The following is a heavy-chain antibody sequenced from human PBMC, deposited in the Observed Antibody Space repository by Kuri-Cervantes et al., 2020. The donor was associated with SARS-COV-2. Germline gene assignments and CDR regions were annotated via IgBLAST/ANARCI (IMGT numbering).Heavy chain of an antibody. V-gene: IGHV3-30*02. CDR1: GFTFSSYG. Sequence: GESLKISCAASGFTFSSYGMHWVRQAPGKGLEWVAFIRYDGSNKYYADSVKGRFTISRDNSKNTLYLQMNSLRAEDTAVYYCASGGDCSSTSCYRAEVNWGQGTLVTDSS. J-gene: IGHJ4*02. CDR3: ASGGDCSSTSCYRAEVN. CDR2: IRYDGSNK. D-gene: IGHD2-2*02.